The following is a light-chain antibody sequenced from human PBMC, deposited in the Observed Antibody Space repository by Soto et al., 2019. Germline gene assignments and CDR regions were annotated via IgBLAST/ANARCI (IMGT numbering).Light chain of an antibody. Sequence: VLTQSQAPLSFAPVAISNLSVRASQSVSSYLAWYQPTPGQAPRLLIYGASNRATGIPARFSGSGSGTDFTLTIRSLEPEDLAVYYCQQSSNWHPITFGQGTRREIK. V-gene: IGKV3-11*01. CDR1: QSVSSY. CDR2: GAS. J-gene: IGKJ5*01. CDR3: QQSSNWHPIT.